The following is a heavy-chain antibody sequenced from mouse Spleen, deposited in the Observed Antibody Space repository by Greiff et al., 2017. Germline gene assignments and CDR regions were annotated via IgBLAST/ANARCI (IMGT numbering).Heavy chain of an antibody. Sequence: VQLKESGAELVKPGASVKLSCTASGFNIKDYYMHWVKQRTEQGLEWIGRIDPEDGETKYAPNFQGKATITADTSSNTAYLQLSSLTSEDTAVYYCARDGHYGSSQYYFDYWGQGTTRTVSS. CDR1: GFNIKDYY. V-gene: IGHV14-2*01. CDR3: ARDGHYGSSQYYFDY. D-gene: IGHD1-1*01. J-gene: IGHJ2*01. CDR2: IDPEDGET.